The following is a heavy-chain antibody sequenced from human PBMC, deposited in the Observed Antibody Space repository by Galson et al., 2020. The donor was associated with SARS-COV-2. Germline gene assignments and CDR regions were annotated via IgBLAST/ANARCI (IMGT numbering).Heavy chain of an antibody. V-gene: IGHV1-8*01. J-gene: IGHJ6*02. Sequence: ASVKVSCKASGYTFTSYDINWVRQATGQGLEWMGWMNPNSGNTGYAQKFQGRVTMTRNTSISTAYMELSSLRSEDTAVYYCARNGQWLAVFLSYYYYYGMDVWGQGTTVTVSS. CDR2: MNPNSGNT. CDR1: GYTFTSYD. D-gene: IGHD6-19*01. CDR3: ARNGQWLAVFLSYYYYYGMDV.